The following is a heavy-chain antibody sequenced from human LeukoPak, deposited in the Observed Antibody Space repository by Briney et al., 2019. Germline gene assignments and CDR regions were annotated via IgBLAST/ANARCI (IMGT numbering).Heavy chain of an antibody. CDR3: ARAHGSRLGAFDI. CDR2: IYYSGST. V-gene: IGHV4-39*07. D-gene: IGHD3-10*01. CDR1: GGSISSSSYY. Sequence: SETLSLTCTVSGGSISSSSYYWGWIRQPPGKGLEWIGSIYYSGSTYYNPSLKSRVTISVDTPKNQFSLKLSSVTAADTAVYYCARAHGSRLGAFDIWGQGTMVTVSS. J-gene: IGHJ3*02.